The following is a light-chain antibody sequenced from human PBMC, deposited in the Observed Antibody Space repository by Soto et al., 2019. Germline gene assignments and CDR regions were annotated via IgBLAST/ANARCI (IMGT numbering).Light chain of an antibody. V-gene: IGLV2-14*01. Sequence: QSALTQPASVSGSPGQSITISCTGTSSDVGGYNYVSWYQHHPGKAPRLMIYEVNNRPSGVSNRFSASKSGNTASLTISGLQAEDEADYYCSSYASSSSHLVFGGGTKVTVL. CDR3: SSYASSSSHLV. CDR1: SSDVGGYNY. J-gene: IGLJ2*01. CDR2: EVN.